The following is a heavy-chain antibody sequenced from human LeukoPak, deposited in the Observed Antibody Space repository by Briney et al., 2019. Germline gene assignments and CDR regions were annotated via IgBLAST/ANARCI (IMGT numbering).Heavy chain of an antibody. V-gene: IGHV1-69*13. D-gene: IGHD3-10*01. J-gene: IGHJ6*04. CDR1: GGTFSSYA. CDR3: ARDIWFGELSYGMDV. Sequence: ASVKVSCKASGGTFSSYAISWVRQAPGQGLEWMGGIIPIFGTANYAQKFQGRVTITADESTSTAHMELSSLRSEDTAVYYCARDIWFGELSYGMDVWGKGTTVTVSS. CDR2: IIPIFGTA.